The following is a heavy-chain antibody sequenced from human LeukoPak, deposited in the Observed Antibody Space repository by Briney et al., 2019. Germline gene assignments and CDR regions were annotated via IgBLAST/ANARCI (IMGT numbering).Heavy chain of an antibody. J-gene: IGHJ4*02. CDR3: TRVYGDYDFWSGPAGY. CDR2: IRITAYGGTT. V-gene: IGHV3-49*04. Sequence: PGGSLRLSCTASGFTFGDYTMSWVRQAPGKGLEWVGFIRITAYGGTTEYAASVKGRFTISRDDSKSIAYLQMNSLKTEDTAVYCCTRVYGDYDFWSGPAGYWGQGTLVTVSS. CDR1: GFTFGDYT. D-gene: IGHD3-3*01.